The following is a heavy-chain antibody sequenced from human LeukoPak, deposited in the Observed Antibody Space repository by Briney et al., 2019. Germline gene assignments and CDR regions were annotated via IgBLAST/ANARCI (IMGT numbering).Heavy chain of an antibody. CDR1: GFTFDDYD. V-gene: IGHV3-9*01. Sequence: PGGSLRLSCAASGFTFDDYDMHCARQARGKGLEWVSGISWNSGSIGYADSVKGRFTISRDNAKNSLYLQMNSLRAEDTALYYCAKDIQLWAGMDVWGQGTTVTVSS. CDR2: ISWNSGSI. CDR3: AKDIQLWAGMDV. J-gene: IGHJ6*02. D-gene: IGHD5-18*01.